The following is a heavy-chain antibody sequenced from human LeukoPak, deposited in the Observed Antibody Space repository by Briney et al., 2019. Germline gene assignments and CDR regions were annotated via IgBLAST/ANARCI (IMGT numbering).Heavy chain of an antibody. Sequence: GGSLRLSCAASGFTFSSYEMNWVRQAPGKGLEWLSYISSSGGTIHYADSVKGRFTISRDNAKDSLYLQMNSLRAEDTAVYYCARVSPNTVTTLQYFDYWGQGTLVTVSS. J-gene: IGHJ4*02. CDR2: ISSSGGTI. CDR3: ARVSPNTVTTLQYFDY. V-gene: IGHV3-48*03. CDR1: GFTFSSYE. D-gene: IGHD4-17*01.